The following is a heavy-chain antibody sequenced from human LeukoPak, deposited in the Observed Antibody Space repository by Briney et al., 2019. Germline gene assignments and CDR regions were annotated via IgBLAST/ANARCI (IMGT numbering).Heavy chain of an antibody. Sequence: PGGSLRLSCAASGFTFDDCAMHWVRQAPGKGLEWVSLISGDVGGTYYADSVKGRFTISRDNSKNSLYLQMNSLRTEDTALYYCAKARVGSKWDSVDYWGQGILVTVSS. V-gene: IGHV3-43*02. D-gene: IGHD1-26*01. CDR3: AKARVGSKWDSVDY. CDR1: GFTFDDCA. CDR2: ISGDVGGT. J-gene: IGHJ4*02.